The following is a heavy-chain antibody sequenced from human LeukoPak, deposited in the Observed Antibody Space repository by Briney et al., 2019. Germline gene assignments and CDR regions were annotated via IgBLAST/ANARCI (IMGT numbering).Heavy chain of an antibody. Sequence: GGSLRLSCAASGFTFSSYGMHWVRQAPGKGLEWVAFIRYDGSNKYYADSVKGRFTISRDNSKNTLYLQMNNLRAEDTAVYYCAKDQGGSYPPHYFDYWGQGTLVTVSS. V-gene: IGHV3-30*02. CDR2: IRYDGSNK. CDR1: GFTFSSYG. CDR3: AKDQGGSYPPHYFDY. D-gene: IGHD1-26*01. J-gene: IGHJ4*02.